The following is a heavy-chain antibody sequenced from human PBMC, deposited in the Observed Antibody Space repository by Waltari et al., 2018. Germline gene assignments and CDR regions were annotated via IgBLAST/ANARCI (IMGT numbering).Heavy chain of an antibody. CDR3: ARTDYDFWRGYPDHAFDI. V-gene: IGHV1-3*03. D-gene: IGHD3-3*01. Sequence: QVQLVQSGDAVKKPGASVKVSCKASGYTFTSYAMHWVRQAPGKRLEWMGWINAGNGKKKYAQEFQGSVTITRDTSASTAYMELSSLRSDDMAVYYCARTDYDFWRGYPDHAFDIWGQGTMVTVSS. J-gene: IGHJ3*02. CDR2: INAGNGKK. CDR1: GYTFTSYA.